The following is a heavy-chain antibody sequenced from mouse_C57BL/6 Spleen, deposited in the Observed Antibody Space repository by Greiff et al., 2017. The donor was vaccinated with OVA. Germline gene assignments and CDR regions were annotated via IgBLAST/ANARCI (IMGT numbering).Heavy chain of an antibody. D-gene: IGHD1-1*01. V-gene: IGHV1-55*01. Sequence: QVQLQQPGAELVKPGASVKMSCTASGYTFTSYWITCVKQRPGQGLALIGDIYPGSGSTNYNEKFKSKATLTVDTSSSTAYMQRSSLTSEDSAVYYCARKEETTGVFDYWGQGTTLTVSS. CDR1: GYTFTSYW. CDR3: ARKEETTGVFDY. J-gene: IGHJ2*01. CDR2: IYPGSGST.